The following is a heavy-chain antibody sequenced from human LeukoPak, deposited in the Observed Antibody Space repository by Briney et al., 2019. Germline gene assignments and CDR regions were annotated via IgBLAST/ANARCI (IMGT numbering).Heavy chain of an antibody. D-gene: IGHD6-19*01. CDR1: GGSFSGYY. CDR3: ASRNYGIAVAGMVAI. CDR2: INHSGST. J-gene: IGHJ3*02. V-gene: IGHV4-34*01. Sequence: SETLSLTCAVYGGSFSGYYWSWIRQPPGKGLEWIGEINHSGSTNYNPSLKSRVTISVDTSKNQFSLKLSSVTAADTAVYYCASRNYGIAVAGMVAIWGQGTMVTVSS.